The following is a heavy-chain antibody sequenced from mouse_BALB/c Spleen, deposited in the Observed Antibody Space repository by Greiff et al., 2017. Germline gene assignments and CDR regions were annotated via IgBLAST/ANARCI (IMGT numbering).Heavy chain of an antibody. CDR1: GYSITSDYA. CDR2: ISYSGST. CDR3: AREGMSIYYGPDYFDY. V-gene: IGHV3-2*02. Sequence: EVKLVESGPGLVKPSQSLSLTCTVTGYSITSDYAWNWIRQFPGNKLEWMGYISYSGSTSYNPSLKSRISITRDTSKNQFFLQLNSVTTEDTATYYCAREGMSIYYGPDYFDYWGQGTTLTVSS. J-gene: IGHJ2*01. D-gene: IGHD2-1*01.